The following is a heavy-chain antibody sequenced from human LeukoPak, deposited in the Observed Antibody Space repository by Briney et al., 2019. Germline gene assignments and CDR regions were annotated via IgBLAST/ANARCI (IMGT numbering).Heavy chain of an antibody. D-gene: IGHD1-26*01. CDR1: GFTFSSYG. CDR2: ISYDGSNK. Sequence: GGSLRLSCAASGFTFSSYGMHWVRQAPGKGLEWVAVISYDGSNKYYADSVKGRFTISRDNSKNTLYLQMNSLRAEDTAVYYCAHTLGATASVDYWGQGTLVTVSS. J-gene: IGHJ4*02. CDR3: AHTLGATASVDY. V-gene: IGHV3-30*03.